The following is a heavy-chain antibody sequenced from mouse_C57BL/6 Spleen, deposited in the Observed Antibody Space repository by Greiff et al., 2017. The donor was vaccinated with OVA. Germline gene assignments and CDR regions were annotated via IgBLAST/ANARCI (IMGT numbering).Heavy chain of an antibody. D-gene: IGHD2-4*01. V-gene: IGHV1-4*01. CDR1: GYTFTSYT. J-gene: IGHJ2*01. Sequence: VKLMESGAELARPGASVKMSCKASGYTFTSYTMHWVKQRPGQGLEWIGYINPSSGYTKYNQKFKDKATLTADKSSSTAYMQLSSLTSEDSAVYYCAINYDYDKGGFDYWGQGTTLTVSS. CDR3: AINYDYDKGGFDY. CDR2: INPSSGYT.